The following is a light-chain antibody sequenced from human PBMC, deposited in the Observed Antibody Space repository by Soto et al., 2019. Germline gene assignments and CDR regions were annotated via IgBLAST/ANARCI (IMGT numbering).Light chain of an antibody. Sequence: QSVLTQPASVSGSPGQSITISCTGTSSDVGSYNLVSWYQQHPGKAPKLMIYEVSKRPSGVSNRVSGSKSGNTASLTISGLNAEDEADYYCCSYAGSSTYVFGTGTKLTV. CDR1: SSDVGSYNL. CDR3: CSYAGSSTYV. J-gene: IGLJ1*01. V-gene: IGLV2-23*02. CDR2: EVS.